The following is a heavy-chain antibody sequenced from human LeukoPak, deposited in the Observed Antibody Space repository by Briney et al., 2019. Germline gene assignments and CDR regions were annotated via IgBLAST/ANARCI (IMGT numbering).Heavy chain of an antibody. CDR3: ARGYTYYDFWSGYLYFDY. D-gene: IGHD3-3*01. CDR1: GFTFSSYW. Sequence: GGSLRLSCAASGFTFSSYWMSWVRQAPGKGLEWVANIKQDGSEKYYVDSVKGRFTISRDNAKNSLYLQMNSLRAEDTAVYYCARGYTYYDFWSGYLYFDYWGQGTLVTVSS. V-gene: IGHV3-7*01. CDR2: IKQDGSEK. J-gene: IGHJ4*02.